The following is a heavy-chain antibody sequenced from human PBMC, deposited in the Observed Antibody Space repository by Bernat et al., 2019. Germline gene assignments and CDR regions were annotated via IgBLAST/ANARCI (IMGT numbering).Heavy chain of an antibody. Sequence: EVQLVESGGGLVQPGGSLRLSCAASGFTFSNYAMHWVRQAPGKGLEYVSAISSTGGSTYYVNSVKGRFTISRDNSKNTLYLQMGSLRAKDMAVYYCAGGGVSSTHTIDYWGQGTLVIVSS. J-gene: IGHJ4*02. V-gene: IGHV3-64*01. CDR1: GFTFSNYA. CDR2: ISSTGGST. D-gene: IGHD2-2*01. CDR3: AGGGVSSTHTIDY.